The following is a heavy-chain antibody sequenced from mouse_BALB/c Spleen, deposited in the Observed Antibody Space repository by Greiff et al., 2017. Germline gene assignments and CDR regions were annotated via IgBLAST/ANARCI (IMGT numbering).Heavy chain of an antibody. Sequence: EVNVVESGGGLVQPGGSRKLSCAASGFTFSSFGMHWVRQAPEKGLEWVAYISSGSSTIYYADTVKGRFTISRDNPKNTLFLQMTSLRSEDTAMYYCARSRYDGGFDYWGQGTTLTVSS. J-gene: IGHJ2*01. V-gene: IGHV5-17*02. CDR2: ISSGSSTI. CDR3: ARSRYDGGFDY. D-gene: IGHD2-14*01. CDR1: GFTFSSFG.